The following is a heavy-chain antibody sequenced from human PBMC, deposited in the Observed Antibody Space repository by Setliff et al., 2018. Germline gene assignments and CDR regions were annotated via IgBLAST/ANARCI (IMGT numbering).Heavy chain of an antibody. Sequence: SETLSLTCTVSGGSISSHYWSWIRQPPGKGLEWIGYIYSSGSTNYNPSLKSRVTISVDTSKNQLSLKLSSVTAADTAVYYCAKVPITKVYFYMDVWGKGTTVTVSS. CDR2: IYSSGST. CDR3: AKVPITKVYFYMDV. D-gene: IGHD3-10*01. V-gene: IGHV4-59*08. J-gene: IGHJ6*03. CDR1: GGSISSHY.